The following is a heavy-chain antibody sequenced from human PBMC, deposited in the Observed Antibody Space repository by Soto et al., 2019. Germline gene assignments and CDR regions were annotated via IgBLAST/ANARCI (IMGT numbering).Heavy chain of an antibody. D-gene: IGHD3-10*01. J-gene: IGHJ6*02. CDR3: VRDYYGSGSYYLGYYYYGMDV. CDR1: GFTFSSYA. V-gene: IGHV3-64D*06. Sequence: GGSLRLSCSASGFTFSSYAMHWVRQAPGKGLEYVSAISSNGGSTYYADSVKGRFTISRDNSKNTLYLQMSSLRAKDTAVYYCVRDYYGSGSYYLGYYYYGMDVWGQGTTVTVSS. CDR2: ISSNGGST.